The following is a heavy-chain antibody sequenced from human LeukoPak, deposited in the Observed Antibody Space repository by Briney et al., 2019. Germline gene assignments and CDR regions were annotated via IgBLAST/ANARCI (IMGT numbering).Heavy chain of an antibody. CDR1: GGSISSGSYY. CDR3: ARVVGATNYFDY. J-gene: IGHJ4*02. D-gene: IGHD1-26*01. V-gene: IGHV4-61*02. CDR2: IYTSGST. Sequence: SSETLSLTCTVSGGSISSGSYYWSWIRQPAGKGLEWIGRIYTSGSTNYNPSLKSRVTISVDKSKNQFSLKLSSVTAADTAVYYCARVVGATNYFDYWGQGTLVTVSS.